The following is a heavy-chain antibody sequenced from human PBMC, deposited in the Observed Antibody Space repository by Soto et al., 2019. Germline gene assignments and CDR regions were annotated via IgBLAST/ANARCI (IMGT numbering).Heavy chain of an antibody. D-gene: IGHD3-3*01. V-gene: IGHV3-33*01. CDR2: IWYDGSNK. Sequence: GGSLRLSCAASGFTFSSYGMHWVRQAPGKGLEWVAVIWYDGSNKYYADSVKGRFTISRDNSKNTLYLQMNSLRAEDTAVYYCARVLRFLEWLGGYGMDVWGQGTTVTVSS. CDR1: GFTFSSYG. J-gene: IGHJ6*02. CDR3: ARVLRFLEWLGGYGMDV.